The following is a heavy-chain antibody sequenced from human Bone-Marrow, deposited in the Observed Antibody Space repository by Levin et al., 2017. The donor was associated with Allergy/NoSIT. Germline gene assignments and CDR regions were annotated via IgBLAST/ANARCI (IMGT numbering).Heavy chain of an antibody. CDR1: GFAFSTYW. D-gene: IGHD2-21*02. V-gene: IGHV3-7*02. CDR2: IKEDGSEK. J-gene: IGHJ6*02. Sequence: GGSLRLSCAASGFAFSTYWMTWVRQAPGKGLYWVANIKEDGSEKYYVDSLKGRFTISRDNAKNALYLQMNSLRDEDTAVYYCASFVVVTTWGGMDVWGQGTTVTVSS. CDR3: ASFVVVTTWGGMDV.